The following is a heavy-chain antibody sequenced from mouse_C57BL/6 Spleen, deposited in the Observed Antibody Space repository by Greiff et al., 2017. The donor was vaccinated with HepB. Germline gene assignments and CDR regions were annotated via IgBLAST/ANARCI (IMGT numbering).Heavy chain of an antibody. Sequence: EVKLVESGGGLVKPGGSLKLSCAASGFTFSSYAMSWVRQTPEKRLEWVATISAGGSYTYYPDNVQGRFTISRDNAKNNLYLQMSHLKSEDTAMYYCARIYYYGSSYWYFDVWGTGTTVTVSS. D-gene: IGHD1-1*01. CDR1: GFTFSSYA. CDR3: ARIYYYGSSYWYFDV. V-gene: IGHV5-4*03. CDR2: ISAGGSYT. J-gene: IGHJ1*03.